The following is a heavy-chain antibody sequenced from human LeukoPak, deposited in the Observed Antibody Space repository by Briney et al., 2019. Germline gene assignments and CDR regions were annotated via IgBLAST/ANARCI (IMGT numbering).Heavy chain of an antibody. Sequence: GGSLRLSCAASGFTFSSYGMHWVRQPPGKGLEWVAVIWYDGSNKYYADSVKGLFTNSRDNSNNTLYQQMNRQTADDTAVYYGATRGDGYNLGARRLIYFDYWGQGTLVTGSS. CDR3: ATRGDGYNLGARRLIYFDY. CDR1: GFTFSSYG. J-gene: IGHJ4*02. CDR2: IWYDGSNK. V-gene: IGHV3-33*01. D-gene: IGHD5-24*01.